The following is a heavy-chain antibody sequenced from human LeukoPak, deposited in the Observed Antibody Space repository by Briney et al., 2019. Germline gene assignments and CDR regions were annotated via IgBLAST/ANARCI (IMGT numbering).Heavy chain of an antibody. Sequence: PGGSLRLSCAASGFTFDDYGMSWVRQAPGKGLEWVSGINWSGVNTGYADSVRGRFTISRDNAKNSLYLQMNSLRAEDTAVYYCARERVTTTAFDIWGQGTMVTVSS. CDR2: INWSGVNT. J-gene: IGHJ3*02. CDR1: GFTFDDYG. V-gene: IGHV3-20*04. CDR3: ARERVTTTAFDI. D-gene: IGHD5-12*01.